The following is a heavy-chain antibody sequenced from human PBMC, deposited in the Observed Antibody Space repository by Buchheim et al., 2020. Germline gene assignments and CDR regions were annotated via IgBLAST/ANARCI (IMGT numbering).Heavy chain of an antibody. Sequence: EVQLVEAGGGLVQPGGSLRLSCAASGFTYNIYWMSWVRQAPGKGLEWVATIKPDGSEKHYVDSVRGRFTISRDNAKNSLYLPMNNLRVEDTAVYYCARDGRFVVVPSVWGQGSL. V-gene: IGHV3-7*01. CDR1: GFTYNIYW. CDR2: IKPDGSEK. CDR3: ARDGRFVVVPSV. J-gene: IGHJ4*02. D-gene: IGHD2-2*01.